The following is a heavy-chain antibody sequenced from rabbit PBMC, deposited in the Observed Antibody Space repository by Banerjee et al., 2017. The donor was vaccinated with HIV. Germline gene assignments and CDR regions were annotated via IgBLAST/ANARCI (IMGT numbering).Heavy chain of an antibody. CDR1: GFSFSCSYY. CDR2: IYTGSSGSA. D-gene: IGHD1-1*01. J-gene: IGHJ4*01. V-gene: IGHV1S40*01. Sequence: QSLEESGGDLVKPEGSLTLTCTASGFSFSCSYYMCWVRQAPGKGLEWIACIYTGSSGSAYYANWAKGRFTISKTSSTTVTLQMTSLTAADTATYFCSRYDYDGSSGYAGYACTYFNFWGQGTLVTVS. CDR3: SRYDYDGSSGYAGYACTYFNF.